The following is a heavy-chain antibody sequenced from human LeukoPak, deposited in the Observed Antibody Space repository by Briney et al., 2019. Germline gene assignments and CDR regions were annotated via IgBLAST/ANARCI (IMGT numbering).Heavy chain of an antibody. D-gene: IGHD1/OR15-1a*01. Sequence: SETLSLTCAVYGGSFSGYYWSWIRQPPGKGLEWIGCIYYRGTTNHNPSLKSRVSISVDTSKNQFSLKLSSVTAADTAVYYCARGRTPTDYWGQGTLVTVSS. CDR1: GGSFSGYY. J-gene: IGHJ4*02. CDR3: ARGRTPTDY. V-gene: IGHV4-59*01. CDR2: IYYRGTT.